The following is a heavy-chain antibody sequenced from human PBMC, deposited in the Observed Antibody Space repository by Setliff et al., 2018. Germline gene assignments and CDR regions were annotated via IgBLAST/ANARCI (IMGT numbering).Heavy chain of an antibody. V-gene: IGHV3-23*01. Sequence: GSLRLSCAASGLTFNSYAMSWVRQAPGKGLEWVSSVSVSGDNTYYTDAVKCRFTTSRDNSKNTLSLQMSSLRAEDTGVYYCARDGGTGMVKTYYYGLDVWGQGTTVTVSS. CDR2: VSVSGDNT. CDR3: ARDGGTGMVKTYYYGLDV. CDR1: GLTFNSYA. J-gene: IGHJ6*02. D-gene: IGHD5-18*01.